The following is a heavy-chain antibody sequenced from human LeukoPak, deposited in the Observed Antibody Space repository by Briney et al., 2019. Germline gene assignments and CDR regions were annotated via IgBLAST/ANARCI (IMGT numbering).Heavy chain of an antibody. CDR2: IYYSGST. Sequence: SETLSLTCTVSGGSISSSSYYWGWIRQPPGTGLEWIGSIYYSGSTYYNPSLKSRVTISVDTSKNQFSLKLSSVPAADTAVYYCARQASDYMDYWGQGTLVTVSS. CDR1: GGSISSSSYY. V-gene: IGHV4-39*01. J-gene: IGHJ4*02. CDR3: ARQASDYMDY. D-gene: IGHD1-26*01.